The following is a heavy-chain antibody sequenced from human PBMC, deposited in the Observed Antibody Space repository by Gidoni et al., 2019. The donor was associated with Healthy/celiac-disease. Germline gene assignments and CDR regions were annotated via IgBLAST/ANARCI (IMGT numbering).Heavy chain of an antibody. J-gene: IGHJ3*02. CDR1: GFTFSSDA. CDR3: AKDWEYCSSTSCYIDAFDI. Sequence: EVQLLESGGGLVQPGGSLRLSCAASGFTFSSDAMSWVRQAPGKGLEVFSAISGSGGSTYYADSVKGRFTISRDNSKNTLYLQMNSLRAEDTAVYYCAKDWEYCSSTSCYIDAFDIWGQGTMVTVSS. CDR2: ISGSGGST. V-gene: IGHV3-23*01. D-gene: IGHD2-2*02.